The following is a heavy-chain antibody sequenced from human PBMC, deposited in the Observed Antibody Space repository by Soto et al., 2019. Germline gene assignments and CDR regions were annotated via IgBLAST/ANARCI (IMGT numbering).Heavy chain of an antibody. CDR2: IIPIFGTA. D-gene: IGHD1-26*01. J-gene: IGHJ4*02. Sequence: QVQLVQSGAEVKKPGASVKVSCKASGGTFSSYAISWVRQAPGQGLEWMGGIIPIFGTANYAQKFQGRVTITADKSTSTAYMELSSLRSEDTAVYYCARAVDKDVGGSRRYFDYWGQGTLVTVSS. CDR3: ARAVDKDVGGSRRYFDY. V-gene: IGHV1-69*06. CDR1: GGTFSSYA.